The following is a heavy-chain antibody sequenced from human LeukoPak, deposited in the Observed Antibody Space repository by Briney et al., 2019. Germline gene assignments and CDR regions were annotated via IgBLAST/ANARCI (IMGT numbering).Heavy chain of an antibody. CDR1: GFTFSSYS. Sequence: PGGSLRLSCAASGFTFSSYSMNWVRQTPGKGLEWVSYISSSSSTIYYADSVKGRSTISRDNAKNSLYLQMNSLRAEDTAVYYCARVLHKRNYDSSTYYGYWGQGTLVTVSS. CDR3: ARVLHKRNYDSSTYYGY. D-gene: IGHD3-22*01. V-gene: IGHV3-48*01. J-gene: IGHJ4*02. CDR2: ISSSSSTI.